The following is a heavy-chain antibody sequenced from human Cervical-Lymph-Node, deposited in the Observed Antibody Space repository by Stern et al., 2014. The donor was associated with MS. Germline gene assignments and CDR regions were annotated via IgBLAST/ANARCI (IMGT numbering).Heavy chain of an antibody. CDR1: GYTFTSYW. CDR2: IFPGGSDI. J-gene: IGHJ4*02. Sequence: EVQLVESGPEVKRPGESLKISCQASGYTFTSYWIGWVRQMPGKGLEWIAIIFPGGSDIRYSPSFQGKVTISADKSRSTAYLQWNNLKASDTAIYYCARQRYFDYWGQGTLVTVSS. V-gene: IGHV5-51*01. CDR3: ARQRYFDY.